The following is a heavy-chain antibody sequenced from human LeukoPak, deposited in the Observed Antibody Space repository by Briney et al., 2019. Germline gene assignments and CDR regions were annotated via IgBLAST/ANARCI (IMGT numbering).Heavy chain of an antibody. CDR3: ARDRKEPAGPSSGWFDP. Sequence: NTSETLSLTCTVSGGSISSGGYYWSWIRQHPGKGLEWIGYIYYSGSTYYNPSLKSRVTISVDTSKNQFSLKLSSVTAADTAMYYCARDRKEPAGPSSGWFDPWGQGTLVTVSS. CDR2: IYYSGST. D-gene: IGHD2-2*01. V-gene: IGHV4-31*03. CDR1: GGSISSGGYY. J-gene: IGHJ5*02.